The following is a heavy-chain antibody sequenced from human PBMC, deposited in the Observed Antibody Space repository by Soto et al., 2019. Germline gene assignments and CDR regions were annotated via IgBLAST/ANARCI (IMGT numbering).Heavy chain of an antibody. Sequence: EVQLLESGGGLVQPGGSLRLSCAASGFTFSSYGMIWVRQAPGKGLEWVSAIRCGGSSTYYADSVKGRFTISRDNSKNALYLQMNSLRGGETAGYFCWKDLYYYGSSGYHFGYWGPGTLVTVSS. CDR1: GFTFSSYG. V-gene: IGHV3-23*01. CDR3: WKDLYYYGSSGYHFGY. CDR2: IRCGGSST. D-gene: IGHD3-22*01. J-gene: IGHJ4*02.